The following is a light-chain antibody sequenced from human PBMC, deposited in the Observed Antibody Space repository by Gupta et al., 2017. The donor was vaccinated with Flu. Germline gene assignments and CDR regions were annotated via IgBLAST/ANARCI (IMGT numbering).Light chain of an antibody. V-gene: IGLV3-21*02. J-gene: IGLJ1*01. Sequence: SYVLTQSPSVSVAPGQTARVTCGGNDIGRKNVHWYQQKPGQAPVVGVCEDSHRPSGIPERFSGSNSGNTETLNISRVEVGDEADYDGQVWSSGDHAYVFGTGTKVTVL. CDR1: DIGRKN. CDR2: EDS. CDR3: QVWSSGDHAYV.